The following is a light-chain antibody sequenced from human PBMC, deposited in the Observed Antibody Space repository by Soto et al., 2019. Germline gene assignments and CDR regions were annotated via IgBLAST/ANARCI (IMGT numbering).Light chain of an antibody. CDR3: QQYNDWPPIT. CDR1: QSVSSD. CDR2: GAS. Sequence: EVVMTQSPATLSLSPGERATLSCRASQSVSSDLAWYQQKPGQAPRLLIYGASTRATDIPARFSGGGSGTEFTLTISNLQSDDVGIYYCQQYNDWPPITFGPGTKVDIK. V-gene: IGKV3-15*01. J-gene: IGKJ3*01.